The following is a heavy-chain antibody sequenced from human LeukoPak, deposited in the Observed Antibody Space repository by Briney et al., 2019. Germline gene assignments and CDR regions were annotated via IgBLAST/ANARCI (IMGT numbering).Heavy chain of an antibody. CDR1: GGSISSSSYY. CDR2: INHSGST. J-gene: IGHJ4*02. V-gene: IGHV4-39*07. CDR3: ARVYGDYPY. Sequence: SETLSLTCTVSGGSISSSSYYWSWIRQPPGKGLEWIGEINHSGSTNYNPSLKSRVTISVDTSKNQFSLKLSSVTAADTAVYYCARVYGDYPYWGQGTLVTVSS. D-gene: IGHD4-17*01.